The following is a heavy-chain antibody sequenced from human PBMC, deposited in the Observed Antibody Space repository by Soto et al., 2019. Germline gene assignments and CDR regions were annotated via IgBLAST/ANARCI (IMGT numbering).Heavy chain of an antibody. D-gene: IGHD4-17*01. CDR3: ARVPKRGGGTTAIYYFDY. J-gene: IGHJ4*02. CDR2: IYHSGST. V-gene: IGHV4-38-2*01. Sequence: PSETLSLPCAVSGYSISSGYYWGWIRQPPGKGLEWIGSIYHSGSTYYNPSLKSRVTISVDTSKNQFSLKLSSVTAADTAVYYWARVPKRGGGTTAIYYFDYWGQGTLVTLSS. CDR1: GYSISSGYY.